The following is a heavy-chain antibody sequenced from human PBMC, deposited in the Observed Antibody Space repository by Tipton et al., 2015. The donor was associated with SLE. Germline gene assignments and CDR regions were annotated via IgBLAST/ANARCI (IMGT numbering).Heavy chain of an antibody. V-gene: IGHV4-39*02. J-gene: IGHJ4*02. Sequence: TLSLTCSVSGVSISTSRYYWGWIRQSPGQGLEWVGSLYAGGSTYFHPSLKSRASISADASKNHFSLKLNSVTAADTAVYYCATTDHYDTSAYYPYYFDFWGQGTLVTVSS. CDR3: ATTDHYDTSAYYPYYFDF. CDR2: LYAGGST. CDR1: GVSISTSRYY. D-gene: IGHD3-22*01.